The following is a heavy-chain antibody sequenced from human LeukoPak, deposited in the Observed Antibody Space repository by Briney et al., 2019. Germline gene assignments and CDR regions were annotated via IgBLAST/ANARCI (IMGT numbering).Heavy chain of an antibody. CDR1: GGTFSSYD. D-gene: IGHD6-6*01. CDR3: ASPEYSSSSGLFDY. J-gene: IGHJ4*02. Sequence: GASVKVSCKASGGTFSSYDINWVRQATGQGLEWMGWMNPNSGNTGYAQKFQGRVTITADESTSTAYMELSSLRSEDTAVYYCASPEYSSSSGLFDYWGQGTLVTVSS. V-gene: IGHV1-8*03. CDR2: MNPNSGNT.